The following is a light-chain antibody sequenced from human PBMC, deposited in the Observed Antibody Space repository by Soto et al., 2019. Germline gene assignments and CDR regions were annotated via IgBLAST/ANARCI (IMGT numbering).Light chain of an antibody. J-gene: IGLJ3*02. Sequence: QSALTQPASVSGSPGQSITISCTGISSDVGSYNLVSWYQQHPGKAPQLLIYEGIKRPSGVSDRFSASESGNTASLTISGLQAEDEADYYCCSSAGCTTFDWMFGGGTKVTVL. CDR3: CSSAGCTTFDWM. V-gene: IGLV2-23*03. CDR1: SSDVGSYNL. CDR2: EGI.